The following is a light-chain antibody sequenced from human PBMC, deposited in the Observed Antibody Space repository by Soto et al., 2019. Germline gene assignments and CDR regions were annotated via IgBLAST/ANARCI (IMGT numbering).Light chain of an antibody. V-gene: IGKV3-20*01. Sequence: EIVLTQSPGSLSLSPGERVTLSCRASQSISNRYLAWYQHRPGQAPRLLIYGTSSWASGVPDRFSASGAGTDFILTISRLEPEDFAIYYCQQYGSSITFGGGTKVEIK. CDR2: GTS. CDR1: QSISNRY. J-gene: IGKJ4*01. CDR3: QQYGSSIT.